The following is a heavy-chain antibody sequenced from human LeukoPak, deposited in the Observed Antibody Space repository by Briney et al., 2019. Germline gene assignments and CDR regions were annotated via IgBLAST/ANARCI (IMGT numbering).Heavy chain of an antibody. CDR3: AGRTYYFDY. Sequence: PGGSLRHSCVASGFNFRKYGMNRVRQAPGKGLEWVAAVSEDGDKTYYGDSVKGRFTVSRDNSKNTLYLQMSSLRAEDTAVYYWAGRTYYFDYWGQGTLVTVSS. D-gene: IGHD3-16*01. CDR2: VSEDGDKT. J-gene: IGHJ4*02. V-gene: IGHV3-23*01. CDR1: GFNFRKYG.